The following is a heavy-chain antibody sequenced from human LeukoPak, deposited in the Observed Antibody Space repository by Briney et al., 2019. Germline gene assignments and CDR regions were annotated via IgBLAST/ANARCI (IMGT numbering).Heavy chain of an antibody. CDR2: VSGSGSST. Sequence: GGSPRLSCAASGFTFTNYAMSWVRQAPGKGLEWVSAVSGSGSSTYYADSVKGRFTISRDNSKNSLYLQMNSLRAEDTAVYYCAKDSRFSMVRGVITDYWGQGALVTVSS. J-gene: IGHJ4*02. CDR3: AKDSRFSMVRGVITDY. V-gene: IGHV3-23*01. CDR1: GFTFTNYA. D-gene: IGHD3-10*01.